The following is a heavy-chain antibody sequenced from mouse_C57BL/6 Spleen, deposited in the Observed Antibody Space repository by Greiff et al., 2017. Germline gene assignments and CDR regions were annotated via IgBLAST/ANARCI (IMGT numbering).Heavy chain of an antibody. V-gene: IGHV8-8*01. CDR3: ARNRDSAWFAY. J-gene: IGHJ3*01. CDR1: GFSLSTFGMG. CDR2: IWWDDDK. D-gene: IGHD2-12*01. Sequence: QVTLKVSGPGILQPSQSLSLTCSFSGFSLSTFGMGVGWIRQPSGKGLEWLAHIWWDDDKYYKPALKSRLTSAYDTSKNQVFLKIANVDTADTATYSCARNRDSAWFAYWGQGTLVTVSA.